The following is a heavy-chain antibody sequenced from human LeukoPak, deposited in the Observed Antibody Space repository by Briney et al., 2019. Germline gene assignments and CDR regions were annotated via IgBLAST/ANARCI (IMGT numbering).Heavy chain of an antibody. CDR2: IYYSGST. CDR3: ARGRDYGDYVDAFDY. J-gene: IGHJ4*02. CDR1: GGSISSSSYY. Sequence: SETLSLTCTVSGGSISSSSYYWGWIRQPPGKGLEWIGSIYYSGSTYYNPSLKSRVTISVDTSKNPFSLKLSSVAAADTAVYYCARGRDYGDYVDAFDYWGQGTLVTVSS. V-gene: IGHV4-39*01. D-gene: IGHD4-17*01.